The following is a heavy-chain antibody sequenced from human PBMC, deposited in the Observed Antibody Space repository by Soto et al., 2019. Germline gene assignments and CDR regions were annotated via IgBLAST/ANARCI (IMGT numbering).Heavy chain of an antibody. CDR2: IIPIFGTA. CDR3: ARVRVYDFWSGYQKYYNAMDV. CDR1: GGTFSSYA. Sequence: SVKVSCKASGGTFSSYAISWVRQAPGQGLEWMGGIIPIFGTANYAQKFQGRVTITADESTSTAYMELSSLRSEDTAVYYCARVRVYDFWSGYQKYYNAMDVWGQGTTVTVSS. D-gene: IGHD3-3*01. J-gene: IGHJ6*02. V-gene: IGHV1-69*13.